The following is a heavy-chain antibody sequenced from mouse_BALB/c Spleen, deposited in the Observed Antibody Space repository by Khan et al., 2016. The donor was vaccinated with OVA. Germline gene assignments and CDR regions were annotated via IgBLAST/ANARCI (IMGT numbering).Heavy chain of an antibody. CDR3: ARSPYGNFAF. J-gene: IGHJ3*01. D-gene: IGHD2-1*01. CDR1: GFTFSTYA. CDR2: ISSDGDYT. Sequence: EVELVESGGGLVKPGGSLKLSCAASGFTFSTYAMSWVRQTPEKRLEWVATISSDGDYTYYPDNVTGRFTISRDNAKNTLYLQMSSLRSEDTAMYYCARSPYGNFAFWGQGTLVTFSA. V-gene: IGHV5-9-3*01.